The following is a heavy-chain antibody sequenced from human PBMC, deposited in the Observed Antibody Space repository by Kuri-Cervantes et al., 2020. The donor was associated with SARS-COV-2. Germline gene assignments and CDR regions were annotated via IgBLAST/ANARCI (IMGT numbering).Heavy chain of an antibody. V-gene: IGHV3-21*01. J-gene: IGHJ4*02. Sequence: GESLKISCAASGFSVSSNFMSWVRQAPGKGLEWVSSISSSSSYIYYADSVKGRFTISRDNAKNSLYLQMNSLRAEDTAVYYCALSVAGTSFDDWGQGTLVTVSS. CDR3: ALSVAGTSFDD. CDR1: GFSVSSNF. D-gene: IGHD6-19*01. CDR2: ISSSSSYI.